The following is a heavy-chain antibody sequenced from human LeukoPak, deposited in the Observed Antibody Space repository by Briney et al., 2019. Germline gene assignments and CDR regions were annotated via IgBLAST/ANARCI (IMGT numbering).Heavy chain of an antibody. Sequence: PSETLSLTCAVYGGSFSGYFWSWIRQPPGKGLEWIGEINHSENTNFNPSLKSRVTISVDTSKNQFSLKLSSVTAADTAVYYCAREGEQLGPYYFDYWGQGTLVTASS. D-gene: IGHD6-6*01. CDR1: GGSFSGYF. V-gene: IGHV4-34*01. J-gene: IGHJ4*02. CDR3: AREGEQLGPYYFDY. CDR2: INHSENT.